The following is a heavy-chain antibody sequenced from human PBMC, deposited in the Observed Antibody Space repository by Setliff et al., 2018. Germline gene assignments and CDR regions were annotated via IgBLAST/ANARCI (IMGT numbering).Heavy chain of an antibody. CDR3: ARDLLGSQGRTFDL. V-gene: IGHV1-2*02. CDR2: INPNSGGT. J-gene: IGHJ4*02. Sequence: GASVKVSCKASGYTFTGYYMHWVRQAPGQGLEWMGWINPNSGGTNYAQKFQGRVTMTRDTSISTAYMELSRLRSDDTAVYYCARDLLGSQGRTFDLWGQGTLVTVSS. CDR1: GYTFTGYY. D-gene: IGHD1-26*01.